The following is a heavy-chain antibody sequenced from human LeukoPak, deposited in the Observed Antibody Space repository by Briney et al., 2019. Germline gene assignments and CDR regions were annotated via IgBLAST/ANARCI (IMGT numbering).Heavy chain of an antibody. V-gene: IGHV3-21*01. CDR1: GFTFSSYS. J-gene: IGHJ3*02. Sequence: GGSLRLSCAASGFTFSSYSMTWVRQAPGKGLEWVSSISSSSSYIYYADSVKGRFTISRDNAKNSLYLQMNSQRAEDTAVYYCARSMTTVTYVAGDAFDIWGQGTMVTVSS. D-gene: IGHD4-17*01. CDR3: ARSMTTVTYVAGDAFDI. CDR2: ISSSSSYI.